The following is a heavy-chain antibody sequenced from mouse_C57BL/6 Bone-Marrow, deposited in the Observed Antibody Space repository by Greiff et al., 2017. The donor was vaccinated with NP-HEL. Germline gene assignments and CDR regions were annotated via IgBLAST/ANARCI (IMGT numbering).Heavy chain of an antibody. CDR1: GFTFSSYA. D-gene: IGHD1-1*01. CDR2: ISDGGSYT. CDR3: ARAGLLRAMDY. V-gene: IGHV5-4*03. Sequence: EVMLVESGGGLVKPGGSLKLSCAASGFTFSSYAMSWVRQTPEKRLEWVATISDGGSYTYYPDNVKGRFTISRDNAKNNLYLQMSHLKSEDTAMYYCARAGLLRAMDYWGQGTSVTVSS. J-gene: IGHJ4*01.